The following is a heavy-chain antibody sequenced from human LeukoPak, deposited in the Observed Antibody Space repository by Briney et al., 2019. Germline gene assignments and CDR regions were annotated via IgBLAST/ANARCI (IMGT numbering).Heavy chain of an antibody. CDR3: ARGDYPSI. Sequence: GGSLRLSCATSGFTFSSYNMCWVRQAPGKGLEWVSSISSHSSYIYYADSVKGRFTISRDNAQNSLYLQMSSLRAEDTAVYYCARGDYPSIWGQGTLLTVSS. CDR1: GFTFSSYN. V-gene: IGHV3-21*01. D-gene: IGHD4-17*01. CDR2: ISSHSSYI. J-gene: IGHJ4*02.